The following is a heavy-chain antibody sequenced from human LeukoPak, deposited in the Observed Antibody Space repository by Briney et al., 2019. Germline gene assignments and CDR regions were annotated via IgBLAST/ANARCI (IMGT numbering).Heavy chain of an antibody. CDR3: AKSGYCSSTSCYPRHYYYYGMDV. V-gene: IGHV3-23*01. CDR2: ISGSGGST. D-gene: IGHD2-2*01. J-gene: IGHJ6*04. CDR1: GFTLSSYA. Sequence: PGGSLRLSCAASGFTLSSYAMSWVRQAPGKGLEWVSAISGSGGSTYYADSVKGRFTISRDNSKNTLYLQMNSLRAEDTAVYYCAKSGYCSSTSCYPRHYYYYGMDVWGKGTTVTVSS.